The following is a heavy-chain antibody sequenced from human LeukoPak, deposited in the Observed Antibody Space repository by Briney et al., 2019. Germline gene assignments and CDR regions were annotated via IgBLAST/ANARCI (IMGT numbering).Heavy chain of an antibody. Sequence: SQTLSLTCTVSGGSISSGSYYWSWIRQPAGKGLEWIGRIYTSGSTNYNPSLKSRVTISVDTSKNQFSLKLSSVTAADTAVYYYARDGAALRRDGYNYIDYWGQGTLVTVSS. CDR3: ARDGAALRRDGYNYIDY. D-gene: IGHD5-24*01. CDR1: GGSISSGSYY. J-gene: IGHJ4*02. V-gene: IGHV4-61*02. CDR2: IYTSGST.